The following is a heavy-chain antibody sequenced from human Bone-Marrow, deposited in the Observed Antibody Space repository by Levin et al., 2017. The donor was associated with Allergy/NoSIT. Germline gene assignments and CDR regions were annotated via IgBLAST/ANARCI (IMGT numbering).Heavy chain of an antibody. V-gene: IGHV6-1*01. D-gene: IGHD1-26*01. CDR3: ARERFISSGKYVLDY. CDR1: WDSVSSDIVT. Sequence: SQTLSLTCAISWDSVSSDIVTWTWIRQSSSRGLEWLGRTFYRSKWYYDYAVSVESRITINPDTSKNQFSLHLSSVTPEDTAVYYCARERFISSGKYVLDYWGQGTLVSVSS. CDR2: TFYRSKWYY. J-gene: IGHJ4*02.